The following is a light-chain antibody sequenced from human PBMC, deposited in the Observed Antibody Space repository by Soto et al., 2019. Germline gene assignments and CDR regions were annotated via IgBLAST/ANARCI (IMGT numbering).Light chain of an antibody. CDR1: QSVSSY. Sequence: EIVLSQSPATLSLSPGERATLSCRASQSVSSYLAWYQHIPGQAPRLLIYDASKRAIGIPARFSGSGSGTDFTLTFGSLEPEDFAVYYCQQRSNWPPTWTFGQGTKVEVK. J-gene: IGKJ1*01. V-gene: IGKV3-11*01. CDR3: QQRSNWPPTWT. CDR2: DAS.